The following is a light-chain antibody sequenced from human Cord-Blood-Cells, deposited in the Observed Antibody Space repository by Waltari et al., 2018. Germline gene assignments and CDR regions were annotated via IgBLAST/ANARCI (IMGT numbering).Light chain of an antibody. CDR3: CSYAGSSTYV. CDR2: EGS. CDR1: SSDVGSYNP. V-gene: IGLV2-23*01. J-gene: IGLJ1*01. Sequence: QSALTQPASVSGSPGQSITISCTGTSSDVGSYNPVSWYQQHPGKAPKLMIYEGSKRPSGVSNRFSGSKSGNTASLTISGLQAEDAADYYCCSYAGSSTYVFGTGTKVTVL.